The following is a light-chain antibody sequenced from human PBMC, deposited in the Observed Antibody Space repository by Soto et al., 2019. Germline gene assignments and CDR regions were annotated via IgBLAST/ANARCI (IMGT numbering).Light chain of an antibody. CDR2: DAS. Sequence: EIVLTQSPGTRSLSPGERGTLCCRASQSVSSSYLAWYQQKPGQAPRLLIYDASNRATGIPARFSGSGSGTDFTLTISSLEPEDFAVYYCQQYGSSPYTFGLGTRLEIK. J-gene: IGKJ5*01. V-gene: IGKV3-20*01. CDR3: QQYGSSPYT. CDR1: QSVSSSY.